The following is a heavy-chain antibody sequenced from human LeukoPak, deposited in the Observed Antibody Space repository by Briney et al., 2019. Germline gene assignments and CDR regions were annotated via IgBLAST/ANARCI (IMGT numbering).Heavy chain of an antibody. V-gene: IGHV3-23*01. CDR2: ISGSGGST. CDR1: GFTFSSYA. J-gene: IGHJ3*02. Sequence: GGSLRLSCAASGFTFSSYAMSWVRQAPGKGLEWVSGISGSGGSTYYADSVKGRFTISRDNSKNTLYLQMNSLRAEDTAVYYCAKGGYGDYDAFDIWGQGTMVTVSS. D-gene: IGHD4-17*01. CDR3: AKGGYGDYDAFDI.